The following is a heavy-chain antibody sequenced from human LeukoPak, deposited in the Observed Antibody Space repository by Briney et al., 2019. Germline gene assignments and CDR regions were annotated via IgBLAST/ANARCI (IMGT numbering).Heavy chain of an antibody. J-gene: IGHJ4*02. V-gene: IGHV3-33*06. CDR1: GFTFSSYG. CDR3: AKDSNESLDY. CDR2: IWYDGSNK. Sequence: GGSLRLSCVASGFTFSSYGMHWVRKAPGKGLEWVAVIWYDGSNKNYADSVKGRFTISRDNSKNTLYLQMNSLRAEDTAVYHCAKDSNESLDYWGQGTLVTVSS. D-gene: IGHD2-2*01.